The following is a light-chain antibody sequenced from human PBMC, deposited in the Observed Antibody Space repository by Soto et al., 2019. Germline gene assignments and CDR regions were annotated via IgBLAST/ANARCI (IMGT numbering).Light chain of an antibody. J-gene: IGKJ5*01. CDR3: QQHGSSPIT. Sequence: EILMTQSPLTLSVSLGGRATLSCWASQSVRGNLAWYRQKPGQTPRLLVYGASSRATGIPDRFSGSGSGTDFTLTLSRLEPEYVAVSDCQQHGSSPITFGQGTRLEIK. CDR1: QSVRGN. CDR2: GAS. V-gene: IGKV3-20*01.